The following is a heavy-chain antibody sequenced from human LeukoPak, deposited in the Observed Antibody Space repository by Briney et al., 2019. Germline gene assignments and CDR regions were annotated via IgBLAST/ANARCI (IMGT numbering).Heavy chain of an antibody. CDR1: GGSISSSSYY. Sequence: SETLSLTCTVPGGSISSSSYYWGWIRQPPGKGLEWIGSIYYSGSTYYNPSLKSRVTISVDTSKNQFSLKLSSVTAADTAVYYCARFHPIDYWGQGTLVTVSS. J-gene: IGHJ4*02. CDR3: ARFHPIDY. V-gene: IGHV4-39*01. CDR2: IYYSGST.